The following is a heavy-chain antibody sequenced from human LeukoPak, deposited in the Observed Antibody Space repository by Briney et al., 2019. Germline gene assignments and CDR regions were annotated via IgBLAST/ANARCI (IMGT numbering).Heavy chain of an antibody. Sequence: GGSLRLSCAASGFTFSSYGMHWVRQAPGKGLEWVAVISYDGSNKYYADSVKGRFTISRDNSKNTLYLQMNSLRAEDTAVYYCARGYSSSFGYWGQGTLVTVSS. CDR1: GFTFSSYG. CDR2: ISYDGSNK. CDR3: ARGYSSSFGY. J-gene: IGHJ4*02. D-gene: IGHD6-13*01. V-gene: IGHV3-30*03.